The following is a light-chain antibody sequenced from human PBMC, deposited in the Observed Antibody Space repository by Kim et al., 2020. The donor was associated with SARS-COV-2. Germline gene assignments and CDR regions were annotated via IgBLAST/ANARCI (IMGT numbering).Light chain of an antibody. J-gene: IGLJ1*01. CDR1: TGAGTSGYY. V-gene: IGLV7-43*01. CDR3: LLYSGGAHV. Sequence: PGGTVTLTGASSTGAGTSGYYPNWFQQKPGQAPRALIYYTSNRHAWTPARFSASLLGGKATLTLSGVQPEDEAEYYCLLYSGGAHVFGTGTKVTVL. CDR2: YTS.